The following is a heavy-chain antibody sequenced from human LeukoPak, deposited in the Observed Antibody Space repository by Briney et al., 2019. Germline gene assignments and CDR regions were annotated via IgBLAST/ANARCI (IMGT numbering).Heavy chain of an antibody. CDR1: GFIFSNYG. V-gene: IGHV3-33*01. Sequence: GRSLRLSCATSGFIFSNYGMHWVRRAPGKGLEWLAVIWYDGSNTYYADSVKGRFIISRDNSRDTVYLQMDSLRAEDTAVYYCARRLYGSNGFYGYWGQGTLVTVSS. CDR2: IWYDGSNT. J-gene: IGHJ4*02. CDR3: ARRLYGSNGFYGY. D-gene: IGHD3-22*01.